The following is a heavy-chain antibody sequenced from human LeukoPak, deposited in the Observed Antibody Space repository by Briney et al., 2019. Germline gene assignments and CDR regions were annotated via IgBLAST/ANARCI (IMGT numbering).Heavy chain of an antibody. Sequence: PSETLSLTCAVYGGSFSGYYWSWIRQPPGKGLEWIGEINHSGSTNYNPSLKSRVTLSVDTSKKQFSLKLSSVTAADTAVYYCASPCLFGGREERWGKGTLVTVSS. J-gene: IGHJ4*02. CDR3: ASPCLFGGREER. V-gene: IGHV4-34*01. CDR1: GGSFSGYY. CDR2: INHSGST. D-gene: IGHD3-10*02.